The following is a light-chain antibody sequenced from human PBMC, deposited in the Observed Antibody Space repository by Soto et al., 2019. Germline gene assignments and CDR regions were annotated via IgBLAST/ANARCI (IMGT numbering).Light chain of an antibody. J-gene: IGKJ5*01. Sequence: DIQMTQSPSTLSASVGDRVTITCRASQSISSWLAWYQQKPGKAPKFLIYDASALESGVPSRFSGSGSGTEFTLTISRLEPEDFAVYYCQQYGSSPRVTFGQGTRLEIK. CDR3: QQYGSSPRVT. CDR2: DAS. CDR1: QSISSW. V-gene: IGKV1-5*01.